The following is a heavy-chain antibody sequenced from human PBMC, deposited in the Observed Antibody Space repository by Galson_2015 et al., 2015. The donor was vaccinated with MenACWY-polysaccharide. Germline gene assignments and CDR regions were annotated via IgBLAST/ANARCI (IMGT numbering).Heavy chain of an antibody. CDR3: ASQTWTGYFDY. J-gene: IGHJ4*02. CDR2: IKQDGSEK. Sequence: SPRLSCAASGFTFSNYWMSWVRQAPGKGLEWVANIKQDGSEKYYVDSVKGRFTISRDNAKNSLYLRMNSLRAEDTAMYYCASQTWTGYFDYWGQGILVTVSS. CDR1: GFTFSNYW. D-gene: IGHD3-10*01. V-gene: IGHV3-7*03.